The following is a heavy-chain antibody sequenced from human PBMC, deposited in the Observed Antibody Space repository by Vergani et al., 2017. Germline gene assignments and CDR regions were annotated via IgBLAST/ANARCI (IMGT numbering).Heavy chain of an antibody. CDR2: IYTSGAT. J-gene: IGHJ6*02. D-gene: IGHD6-19*01. Sequence: QVQLQESGPGLVKPSQTLSLTCTVSGGSFSTGGQSWTWLRQSAGKGLEWIGRIYTSGATNYNPSLRSRAIMSVDTSKNQFSLKLSSVTAADTAVYYCARASGSGWYLDYYYGMDVWGQGTTVTVSS. CDR3: ARASGSGWYLDYYYGMDV. V-gene: IGHV4-61*02. CDR1: GGSFSTGGQS.